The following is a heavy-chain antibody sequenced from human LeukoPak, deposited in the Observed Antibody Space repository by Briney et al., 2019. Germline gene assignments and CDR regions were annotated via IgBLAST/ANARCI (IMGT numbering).Heavy chain of an antibody. Sequence: SETLSLTCTVSGGSISSSSYYWGWIRQPPGKGLEWIGSIYYSGSTYYNPSLKSRVTISVDTSKNQFSLKLSSATAADTAVYYCAREGTVLRGVIWGKTFDPWGQGTLVTVSS. D-gene: IGHD3-10*01. CDR3: AREGTVLRGVIWGKTFDP. CDR2: IYYSGST. CDR1: GGSISSSSYY. V-gene: IGHV4-39*02. J-gene: IGHJ5*02.